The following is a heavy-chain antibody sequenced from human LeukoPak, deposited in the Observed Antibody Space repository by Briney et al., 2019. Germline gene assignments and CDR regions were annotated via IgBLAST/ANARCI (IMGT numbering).Heavy chain of an antibody. Sequence: ASVKVSCKASGYTFTSYGISWVRLAPGQGLEWMGWISAYNGNTNYAQKHQGRVTMTTDTSTSTAYMELRSLRSDDTAVYYCARGPYCSGGTCYSQYFDYWGQGTLVTVSS. V-gene: IGHV1-18*01. CDR2: ISAYNGNT. J-gene: IGHJ4*02. CDR1: GYTFTSYG. CDR3: ARGPYCSGGTCYSQYFDY. D-gene: IGHD2-15*01.